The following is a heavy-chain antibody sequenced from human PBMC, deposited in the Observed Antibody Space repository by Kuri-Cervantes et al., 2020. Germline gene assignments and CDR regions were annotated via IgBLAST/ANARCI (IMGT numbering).Heavy chain of an antibody. D-gene: IGHD3-16*01. CDR1: GFTFSDYY. J-gene: IGHJ6*03. Sequence: LSLTCAASGFTFSDYYMSWIRQAPGKGLEWVSSISSSSSYIYYADSVKGRFTISRDNAKNSLYLQMNSLRAEDTAVYYCARDMSPWHVYYYYMDVWGKGTTVTVS. V-gene: IGHV3-11*06. CDR2: ISSSSSYI. CDR3: ARDMSPWHVYYYYMDV.